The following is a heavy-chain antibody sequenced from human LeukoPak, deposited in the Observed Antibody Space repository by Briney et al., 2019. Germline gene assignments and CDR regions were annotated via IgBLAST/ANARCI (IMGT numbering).Heavy chain of an antibody. D-gene: IGHD3-10*01. J-gene: IGHJ6*03. CDR2: ISSSSSYI. Sequence: GGSLRLSCAASGFTFSSYSMNWVRQAPGKGLEWVSSISSSSSYIYYADSVKGRFTISRDNAKNSLYLQMNSLRAEDTAVYYCARDGAGSQTKYYYYYYYMDVWGKGTTVTISS. V-gene: IGHV3-21*01. CDR1: GFTFSSYS. CDR3: ARDGAGSQTKYYYYYYYMDV.